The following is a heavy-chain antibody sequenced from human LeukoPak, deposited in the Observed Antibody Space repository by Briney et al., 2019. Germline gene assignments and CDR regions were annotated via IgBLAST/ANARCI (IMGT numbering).Heavy chain of an antibody. CDR3: AKKTGYSSGWYLEY. CDR1: GFTFSIYW. V-gene: IGHV3-23*01. Sequence: PGGSLRLSCAASGFTFSIYWMSWVRQAPGKGLEWVSGISGTGGSTYYADSVKGRFTISRDNSRNTLYLQMNSLRAEDTAVYYCAKKTGYSSGWYLEYWGQGTLVTVSS. J-gene: IGHJ4*02. D-gene: IGHD6-19*01. CDR2: ISGTGGST.